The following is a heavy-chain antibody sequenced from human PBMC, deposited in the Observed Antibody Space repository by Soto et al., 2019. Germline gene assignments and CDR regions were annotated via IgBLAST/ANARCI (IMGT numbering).Heavy chain of an antibody. CDR3: ASGELSITSNYHYYGMDV. CDR2: IIPIFGTA. J-gene: IGHJ6*01. V-gene: IGHV1-69*06. D-gene: IGHD3-10*01. Sequence: SVKVSCKASGGTFSSYAISWVRQAPGQGLEWMGGIIPIFGTANYAQKFQGRVTITADKSTSTAYMELSSLRSEDTAVYYCASGELSITSNYHYYGMDVWGQGTTVTVSS. CDR1: GGTFSSYA.